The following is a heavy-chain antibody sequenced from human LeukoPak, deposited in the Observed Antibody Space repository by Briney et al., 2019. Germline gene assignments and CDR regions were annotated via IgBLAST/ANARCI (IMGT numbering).Heavy chain of an antibody. CDR2: ISSSSSTI. CDR1: GFTFSSYS. J-gene: IGHJ6*03. D-gene: IGHD6-6*01. Sequence: PGGSLRLSCAASGFTFSSYSMNWVRQAPGKGLEWVSYISSSSSTIYYADSVKGRFTISRDNAKNSLYLQMNSLRDEDTAVYYCARTGYSSSSGWAYYYYYMDVWGKGTTVTVSS. CDR3: ARTGYSSSSGWAYYYYYMDV. V-gene: IGHV3-48*02.